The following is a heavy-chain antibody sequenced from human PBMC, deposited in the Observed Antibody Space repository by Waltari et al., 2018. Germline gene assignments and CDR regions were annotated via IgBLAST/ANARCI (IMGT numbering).Heavy chain of an antibody. J-gene: IGHJ5*02. V-gene: IGHV3-21*01. CDR3: ARDSEAVAFDP. D-gene: IGHD6-19*01. CDR1: GFTFSSYS. Sequence: EVQLVESGGGLVKPGGSLRLSCAASGFTFSSYSMNWVRQAPGKWLEWVSSISSSSSYIYYADSVKGRFTISRDNAKNSLYLQMNSLRAEDTAVYYCARDSEAVAFDPWGQGTLVTVSS. CDR2: ISSSSSYI.